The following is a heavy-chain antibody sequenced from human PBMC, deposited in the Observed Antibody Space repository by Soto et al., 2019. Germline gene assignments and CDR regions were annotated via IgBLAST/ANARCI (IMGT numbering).Heavy chain of an antibody. CDR2: ISTNNGNT. J-gene: IGHJ6*02. CDR3: VRADGGLLRYYYHSWDV. CDR1: GYTLSSNG. D-gene: IGHD5-12*01. V-gene: IGHV1-18*04. Sequence: QVQLVQSGAEVKKPGASVRVSCKASGYTLSSNGISWVRQAPGQRLEWMGWISTNNGNTNYARKFQGRVTMTTDTSTNTAYMEVRNLRSDDTAVYYCVRADGGLLRYYYHSWDVWGQGTTVTVTS.